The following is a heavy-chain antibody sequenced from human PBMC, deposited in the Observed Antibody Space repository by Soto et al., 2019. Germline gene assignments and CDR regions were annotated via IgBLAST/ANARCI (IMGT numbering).Heavy chain of an antibody. Sequence: PGGSLRLSCAASGFIFINAWINWVRQATGKGLEWVGRIKSKADGGTTDFAAPVKGRFAISRDDSMNMMYMQMSSLRTEDTAVYYCTTDSYINMPIVRFDYWAMEPWSPSPQ. D-gene: IGHD2-2*01. CDR2: IKSKADGGTT. CDR1: GFIFINAW. V-gene: IGHV3-15*07. J-gene: IGHJ4*01. CDR3: TTDSYINMPIVRFDY.